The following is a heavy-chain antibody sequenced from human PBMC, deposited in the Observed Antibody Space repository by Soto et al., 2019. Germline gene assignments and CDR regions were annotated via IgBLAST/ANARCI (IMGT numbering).Heavy chain of an antibody. CDR2: IYGSGST. J-gene: IGHJ5*02. CDR1: GGAIGSHY. Sequence: PSETLSLTCTISGGAIGSHYWTWIRQPAGKGLEWIGRIYGSGSTKYNPSLQSRVTMSLDTSKNQFSLRLESVTAADTAVYYCVRGQRFSDWFDPWGQGTLVTVSS. V-gene: IGHV4-4*07. D-gene: IGHD3-3*01. CDR3: VRGQRFSDWFDP.